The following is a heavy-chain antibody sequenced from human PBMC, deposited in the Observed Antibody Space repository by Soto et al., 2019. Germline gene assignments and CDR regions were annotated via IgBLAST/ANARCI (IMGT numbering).Heavy chain of an antibody. Sequence: QLQLQESGPGLVKPSETLSLTCTVSGGSISSSSYYWGWIRQPPGKGLEWIGSVYYSGSTYYNPSLKSRAPTSVDTPKTKFALRLSSVTAADTAVYYCARHTPAISISDHWGQGTLVTVSS. CDR3: ARHTPAISISDH. D-gene: IGHD2-15*01. V-gene: IGHV4-39*01. J-gene: IGHJ4*02. CDR2: VYYSGST. CDR1: GGSISSSSYY.